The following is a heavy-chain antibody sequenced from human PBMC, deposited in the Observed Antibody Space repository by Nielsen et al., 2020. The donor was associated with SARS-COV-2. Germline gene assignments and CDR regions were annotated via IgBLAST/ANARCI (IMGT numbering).Heavy chain of an antibody. CDR1: GFTFSSYA. D-gene: IGHD3-3*01. V-gene: IGHV3-21*01. J-gene: IGHJ6*02. CDR2: ISSSSSYI. Sequence: GESLKISCAASGFTFSSYAMNWVRQAPGKGLEWVSSISSSSSYIYYADSVKGRFTISRDNAKNSLYLQMNSLRAEDTAVYYCARDVGVTAYYDFWSGPNHYYYGMDVWGQGTTVTVSS. CDR3: ARDVGVTAYYDFWSGPNHYYYGMDV.